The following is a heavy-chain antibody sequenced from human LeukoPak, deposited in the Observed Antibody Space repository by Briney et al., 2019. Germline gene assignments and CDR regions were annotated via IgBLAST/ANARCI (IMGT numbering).Heavy chain of an antibody. Sequence: ASVKASCKASGYTFINYDINWVRQAPGQGLEWMGWMNPNSGNTGYAQKFQGRVTITRNTSISTAYMELNSLTSEDTAVYFCATRRLERRAGSWFDPWGQETLVTVSS. CDR1: GYTFINYD. V-gene: IGHV1-8*03. CDR3: ATRRLERRAGSWFDP. D-gene: IGHD3-3*01. CDR2: MNPNSGNT. J-gene: IGHJ5*02.